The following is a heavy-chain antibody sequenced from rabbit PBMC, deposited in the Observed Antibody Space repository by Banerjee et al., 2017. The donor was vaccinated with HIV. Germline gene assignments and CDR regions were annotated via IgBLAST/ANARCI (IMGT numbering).Heavy chain of an antibody. CDR2: IDAGSSASS. J-gene: IGHJ3*01. Sequence: EESGGGLVQPEGSLTLTCKASGLDFSSSYWICWVRQAPGKGLEWIACIDAGSSASSYCAFWAKGRFTISKTSSTTVTLQMTSLTAADTATYFCARDLHYTYGYAGYAYAWYTRLDLWGPGTLVTVS. D-gene: IGHD6-1*01. CDR1: GLDFSSSYW. V-gene: IGHV1S45*01. CDR3: ARDLHYTYGYAGYAYAWYTRLDL.